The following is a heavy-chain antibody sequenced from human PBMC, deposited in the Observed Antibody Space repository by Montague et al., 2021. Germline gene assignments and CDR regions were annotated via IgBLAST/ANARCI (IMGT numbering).Heavy chain of an antibody. Sequence: SLRLSCAASGFTFSSYGMHWVRQAPGKGLVWVSRIKSDGLIAIYADSVKGRFTISRDNAKDTLHLQMNSLRAEDTATYYCARGGLRNYYYYMDVWGKGTTVTVSS. D-gene: IGHD3-16*01. CDR3: ARGGLRNYYYYMDV. J-gene: IGHJ6*03. CDR1: GFTFSSYG. V-gene: IGHV3-74*01. CDR2: IKSDGLIA.